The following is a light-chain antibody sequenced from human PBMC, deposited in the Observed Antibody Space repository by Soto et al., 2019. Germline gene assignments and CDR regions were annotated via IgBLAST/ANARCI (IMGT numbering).Light chain of an antibody. Sequence: DIQMTQSPSSVSAYVGDKVMITCRASQNINTWLAWYQQKPGEAPKLLIFAACRLEKAVPSRFSGSGSGTDFTLTISDLQTEDFATYYCQQADSFPLTFGGGTKVEIK. V-gene: IGKV1D-12*01. J-gene: IGKJ4*01. CDR2: AAC. CDR3: QQADSFPLT. CDR1: QNINTW.